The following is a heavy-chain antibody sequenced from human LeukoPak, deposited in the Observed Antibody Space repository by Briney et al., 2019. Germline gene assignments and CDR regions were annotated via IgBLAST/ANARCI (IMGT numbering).Heavy chain of an antibody. CDR2: IYHSGGT. Sequence: PSETLSLTCAVSGYSISNGYYWGWIRQPPGKGLEWIGSIYHSGGTYYNPSLKSRVTISVDTSKNQFSLKLSSVTAADTAVYYCARGRITIFGVVIGLGYWGQGTLVTVSS. CDR3: ARGRITIFGVVIGLGY. J-gene: IGHJ4*02. CDR1: GYSISNGYY. V-gene: IGHV4-38-2*01. D-gene: IGHD3-3*01.